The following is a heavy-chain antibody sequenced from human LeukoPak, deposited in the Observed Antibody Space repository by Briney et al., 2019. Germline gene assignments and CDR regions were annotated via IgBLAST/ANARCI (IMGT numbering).Heavy chain of an antibody. CDR3: ARDLGYCSFGFGLGNCNRKWFDP. D-gene: IGHD2-2*03. J-gene: IGHJ5*02. CDR2: VSTYSGNT. CDR1: GYAFTSSG. V-gene: IGHV1-18*01. Sequence: ASVKASCKASGYAFTSSGISWARRAHGQGLEWMGWVSTYSGNTNYAQKFQGRVTMTRDTSTNTAYRELKNLRPDDTAIYYCARDLGYCSFGFGLGNCNRKWFDPWGQGTLVSVSS.